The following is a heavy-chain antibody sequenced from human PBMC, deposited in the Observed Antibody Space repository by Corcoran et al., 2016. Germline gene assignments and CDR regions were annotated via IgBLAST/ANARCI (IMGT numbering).Heavy chain of an antibody. D-gene: IGHD2-2*01. CDR3: AKGGSVVVPAAPPGYYGMDV. Sequence: EVQLLESGGGLVQPGGSLRLSCAASGFTFSSYAMSWVRQAPGKGLEWVSAISGSGGSTYYADSVKGRFTISRDNSKNTLYLQMNSLRAEDTAVYYCAKGGSVVVPAAPPGYYGMDVWGQGTTVTVSS. J-gene: IGHJ6*02. CDR1: GFTFSSYA. V-gene: IGHV3-23*01. CDR2: ISGSGGST.